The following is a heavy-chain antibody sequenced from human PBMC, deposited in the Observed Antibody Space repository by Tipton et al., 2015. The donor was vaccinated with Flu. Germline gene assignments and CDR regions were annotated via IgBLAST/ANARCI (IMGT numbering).Heavy chain of an antibody. J-gene: IGHJ5*02. CDR2: IFHSGNS. V-gene: IGHV4-38-2*01. CDR3: ARRDYSNYVSEPKNWFDP. D-gene: IGHD4-11*01. Sequence: TLSLTCAVSGYSIRSSNYYWGWIRQPPGKGLEWIGNIFHSGNSYHNPSLKSRVSISVDNSKNQFSLRLVSVTATDTAVYYCARRDYSNYVSEPKNWFDPWGQGTLVTVSS. CDR1: GYSIRSSNYY.